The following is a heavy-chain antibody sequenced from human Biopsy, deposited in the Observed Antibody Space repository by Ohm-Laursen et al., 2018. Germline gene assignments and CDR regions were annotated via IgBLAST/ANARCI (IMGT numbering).Heavy chain of an antibody. V-gene: IGHV4-4*07. CDR2: TYKGGNT. CDR1: GGSFSGYY. J-gene: IGHJ6*02. Sequence: PSETLSLTCTVSGGSFSGYYWSWIRQPAGKGLEWIGHTYKGGNTNHNPSLKSRVSMPVDTSKNQLSLTLRSVTAADTAVYYCARDLPSSYYYAMDVWGQGTTVTVSS. CDR3: ARDLPSSYYYAMDV.